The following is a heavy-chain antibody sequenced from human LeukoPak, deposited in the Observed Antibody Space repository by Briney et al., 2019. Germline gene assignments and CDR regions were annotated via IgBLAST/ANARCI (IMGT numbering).Heavy chain of an antibody. CDR1: GGSISSSSYY. CDR3: ARLYGRLGFDP. Sequence: PSETLSLTCTVSGGSISSSSYYWGWIRQPPGKGLEWIGSVYYSGSTYYNPSLKSRVTISVDTSKNQFSLRLSSVTAADTAVYYCARLYGRLGFDPWGQGTLVTVSS. D-gene: IGHD3-16*01. J-gene: IGHJ5*02. CDR2: VYYSGST. V-gene: IGHV4-39*07.